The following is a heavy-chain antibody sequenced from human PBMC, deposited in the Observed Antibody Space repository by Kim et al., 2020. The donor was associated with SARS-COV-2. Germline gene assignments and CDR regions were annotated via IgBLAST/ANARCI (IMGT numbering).Heavy chain of an antibody. V-gene: IGHV3-66*01. CDR1: GFTVSNNY. Sequence: GGSLRLSCAASGFTVSNNYMNWVRQAPGKGLEWVSFIYSSGSTDYAASVEGRFTVSRDSSKNTLYLQINSLRADDTAVDYFARDPGRLSRSGPNYYDYM. D-gene: IGHD3-3*01. J-gene: IGHJ6*03. CDR2: IYSSGST. CDR3: ARDPGRLSRSGPNYYDYM.